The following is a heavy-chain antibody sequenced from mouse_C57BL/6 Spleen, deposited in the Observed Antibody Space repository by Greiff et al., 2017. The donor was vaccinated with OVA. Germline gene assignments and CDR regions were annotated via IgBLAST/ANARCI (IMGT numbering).Heavy chain of an antibody. CDR1: GFTFSSYA. Sequence: EVMLVESGGGLVKPGGSLKLSCAASGFTFSSYAMSWVRQTPEKRLEWVATISDGGSYTYYPDNVKGRFTISRDNAKNNLYLQMSHLKSEDTAMYYCARDPGYYGSSWSYYFDYWGQGTTLTVSS. CDR3: ARDPGYYGSSWSYYFDY. CDR2: ISDGGSYT. V-gene: IGHV5-4*01. J-gene: IGHJ2*01. D-gene: IGHD1-1*01.